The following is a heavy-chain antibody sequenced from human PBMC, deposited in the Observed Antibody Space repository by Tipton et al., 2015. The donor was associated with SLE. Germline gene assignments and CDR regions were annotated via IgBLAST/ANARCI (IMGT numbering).Heavy chain of an antibody. CDR2: ISYTGST. D-gene: IGHD6-19*01. V-gene: IGHV4-59*01. CDR3: ARIPLTHSYGWYYFGI. J-gene: IGHJ4*02. Sequence: TLSLTCAVYGGSFSGYYWSWIRQPPQKRLEWIGYISYTGSTNYNPSLQGRVTISVDTSKNQFSMKLSSLTAADTAVYYCARIPLTHSYGWYYFGIWGQGTLVTVSS. CDR1: GGSFSGYY.